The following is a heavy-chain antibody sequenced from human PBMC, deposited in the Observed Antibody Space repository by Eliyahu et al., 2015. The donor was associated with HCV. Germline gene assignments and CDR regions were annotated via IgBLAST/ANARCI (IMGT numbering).Heavy chain of an antibody. CDR3: ARDGYGDYEGWFDP. CDR2: ISSRGTTI. J-gene: IGHJ5*02. Sequence: EVQLVESGGGLVQPGGSLRLSCAASGFSFSTYSMNWVRQAPGRGLEWVSYISSRGTTIYYVDSVKGRFTISRDNARNSLYLQMNSLRVEDTAVYYCARDGYGDYEGWFDPWGQGTLVTVSS. D-gene: IGHD4-17*01. V-gene: IGHV3-48*04. CDR1: GFSFSTYS.